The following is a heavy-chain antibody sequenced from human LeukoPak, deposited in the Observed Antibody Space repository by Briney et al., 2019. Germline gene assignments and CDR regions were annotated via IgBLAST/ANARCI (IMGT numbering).Heavy chain of an antibody. CDR3: ARAFSGTRAFDY. CDR1: GGSISSYY. Sequence: SETLSLTCTVSGGSISSYYWSWIRQPPGKGLEWIGYIYYSGSTNYNPSLKSRVTISVDTSKNQFSLKLSSVTAADTAVYYCARAFSGTRAFDYWDQGTLVTVSS. J-gene: IGHJ4*02. CDR2: IYYSGST. V-gene: IGHV4-59*01.